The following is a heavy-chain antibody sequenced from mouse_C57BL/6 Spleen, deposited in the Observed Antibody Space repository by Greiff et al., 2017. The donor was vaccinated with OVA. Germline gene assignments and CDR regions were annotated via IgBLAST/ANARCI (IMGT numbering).Heavy chain of an antibody. CDR1: GYSITSGYY. CDR3: AREGGYYYGSYAMDY. Sequence: VQLKESGPGLVKPSQSLSLTCSVTGYSITSGYYWNWIRQFPGNKLEWMGYISYDGSNNYNPSLKNRISITRDTSKNQFFLKLNSVTTEDTATYYCAREGGYYYGSYAMDYWGQGTSVTVSS. D-gene: IGHD1-1*01. CDR2: ISYDGSN. V-gene: IGHV3-6*01. J-gene: IGHJ4*01.